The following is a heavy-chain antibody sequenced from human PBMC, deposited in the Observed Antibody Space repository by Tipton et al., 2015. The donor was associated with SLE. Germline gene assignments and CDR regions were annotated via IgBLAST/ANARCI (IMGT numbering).Heavy chain of an antibody. V-gene: IGHV4-39*07. CDR1: GGSISSSSYY. CDR3: ARDAKCPITSAEYFDL. J-gene: IGHJ2*01. Sequence: TLSLTCTVSGGSISSSSYYWGWIRQPPGKGLEWIGSIYYSGNTYYNPSLKSRVTISVDTSENQFSLKLSSVTAADTAVYYRARDAKCPITSAEYFDLWGRGTQVTVSS. CDR2: IYYSGNT. D-gene: IGHD5-12*01.